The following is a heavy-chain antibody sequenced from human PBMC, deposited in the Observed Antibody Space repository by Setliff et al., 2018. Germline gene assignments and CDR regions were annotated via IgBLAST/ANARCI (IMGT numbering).Heavy chain of an antibody. Sequence: GASVKVSCKSSGYTFTTYAIGWMRQAPGQGLEWMGRINLNTGNIFYAQEFQGRVTLTRDTSISTAYMELTGLEYDDTAIYYCARDTLALKDITLFDYWGQGTLVTVSS. CDR1: GYTFTTYA. J-gene: IGHJ4*02. CDR3: ARDTLALKDITLFDY. V-gene: IGHV1-2*02. D-gene: IGHD5-12*01. CDR2: INLNTGNI.